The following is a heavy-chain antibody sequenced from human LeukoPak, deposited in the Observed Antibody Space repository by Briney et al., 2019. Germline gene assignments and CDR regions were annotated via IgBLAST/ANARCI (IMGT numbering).Heavy chain of an antibody. J-gene: IGHJ4*02. CDR2: IYHSGST. Sequence: SETLSLTCAVSGGSISSGGYSWSWIRQPPGKGLEWIGYIYHSGSTYYNPSLKSRVTISVDRSKNQFSLKLSSVTAADTAVYYCARGAAAADDYWGQGTLVTVSS. CDR1: GGSISSGGYS. CDR3: ARGAAAADDY. D-gene: IGHD6-13*01. V-gene: IGHV4-30-2*01.